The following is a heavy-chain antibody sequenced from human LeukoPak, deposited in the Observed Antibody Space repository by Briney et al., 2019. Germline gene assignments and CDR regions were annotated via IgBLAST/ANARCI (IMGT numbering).Heavy chain of an antibody. CDR2: IYYSGST. V-gene: IGHV4-39*01. CDR1: GGSISSSSYY. Sequence: PSETLSLTCAVYGGSISSSSYYWGWIRQPPGKGLEWIGSIYYSGSTYYNPSLKSRVTISVDTSKNQFSLKLSSVTAADTAVYYCARHGSRGWELRPNWFDPWGQGTLVTVSS. J-gene: IGHJ5*02. CDR3: ARHGSRGWELRPNWFDP. D-gene: IGHD1-26*01.